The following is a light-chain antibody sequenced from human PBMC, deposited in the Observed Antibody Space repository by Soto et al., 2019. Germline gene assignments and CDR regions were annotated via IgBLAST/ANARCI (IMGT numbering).Light chain of an antibody. CDR1: QSVHSN. CDR2: VAS. CDR3: QQYSRWPLT. J-gene: IGKJ4*01. V-gene: IGKV3-15*01. Sequence: EIVMTQSRATLSVSPGERATLSCRASQSVHSNLAWYQQKPGQAPRLLIYVASTRATGVPARFSGSGSGTEFTLTISSLQSEDFAVYYCQQYSRWPLTFGGGTKVEIK.